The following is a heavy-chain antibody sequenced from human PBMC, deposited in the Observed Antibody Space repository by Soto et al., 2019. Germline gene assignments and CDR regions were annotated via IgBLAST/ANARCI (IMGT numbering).Heavy chain of an antibody. CDR2: ISCSPTSI. D-gene: IGHD3-3*01. V-gene: IGHV3-9*01. Sequence: PRRSLRLSCAASGFTFADYSIHCVRQLPGKGLQWVSGISCSPTSIAYGASLRGRFLISRDHANNSLYLQMDDLRPEDTAVYYCGKAWYSNSWSPIDYWGQGTMVTVSS. J-gene: IGHJ4*02. CDR3: GKAWYSNSWSPIDY. CDR1: GFTFADYS.